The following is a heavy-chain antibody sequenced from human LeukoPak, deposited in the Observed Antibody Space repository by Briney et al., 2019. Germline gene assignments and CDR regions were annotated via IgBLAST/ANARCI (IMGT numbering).Heavy chain of an antibody. CDR1: GFTFSSYA. Sequence: GGSLRLSCAASGFTFSSYAMHWVRQAPGKGLEYVSAISTNGGSTYYANSVEGRFTISRDNSKNTLYLQMGSLRAEDMAVYYCARDLESDYWGQGPLVTVSS. J-gene: IGHJ4*02. V-gene: IGHV3-64*01. CDR3: ARDLESDY. CDR2: ISTNGGST.